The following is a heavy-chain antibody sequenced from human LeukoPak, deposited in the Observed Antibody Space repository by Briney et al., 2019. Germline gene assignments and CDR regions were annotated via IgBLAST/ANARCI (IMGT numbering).Heavy chain of an antibody. CDR2: ISGSGEFI. V-gene: IGHV3-21*01. CDR3: ARDDSHGYHFFDS. CDR1: GFTFSAYG. Sequence: PGGSLRLSCAASGFTFSAYGMHWVRQTPGKGLEWVSSISGSGEFIYYVDSVRGRFTISRDNGKNSLYLQMNSLRPEDTAVYYCARDDSHGYHFFDSWGQGTLVTVSS. J-gene: IGHJ4*02. D-gene: IGHD3-22*01.